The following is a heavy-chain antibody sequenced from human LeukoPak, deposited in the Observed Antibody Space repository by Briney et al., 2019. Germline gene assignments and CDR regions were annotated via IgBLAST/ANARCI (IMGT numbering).Heavy chain of an antibody. Sequence: PGGPLRLFCAASVFTQSRYAMTGAPQAPGRGLEWVSGISGSGGSTSYADSVKGRFTVSRDNSKNTLFLQMNGLRAEDTAVYYCAKNLRQLAVTGCDYCGQGTLVTVSS. CDR2: ISGSGGST. D-gene: IGHD1-1*01. CDR3: AKNLRQLAVTGCDY. J-gene: IGHJ4*02. CDR1: VFTQSRYA. V-gene: IGHV3-23*01.